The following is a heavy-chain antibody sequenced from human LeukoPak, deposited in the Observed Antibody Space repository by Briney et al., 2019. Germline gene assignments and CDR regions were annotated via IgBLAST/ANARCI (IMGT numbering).Heavy chain of an antibody. CDR3: ASGFSSGWSGDY. V-gene: IGHV1-2*02. CDR1: GYTFTAYY. Sequence: ASVKVSCKTSGYTFTAYYMHWVRQAPGQGPEWMGWINPNSGDTNYGQKFQGRVSMTRDTSISTAYMELNGLRSDDTAVYYCASGFSSGWSGDYWGQGTLVTVSS. CDR2: INPNSGDT. J-gene: IGHJ4*02. D-gene: IGHD6-19*01.